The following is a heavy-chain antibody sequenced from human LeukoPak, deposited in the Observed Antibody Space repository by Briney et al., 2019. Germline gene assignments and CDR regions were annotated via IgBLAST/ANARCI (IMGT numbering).Heavy chain of an antibody. CDR2: IQYNGNKR. Sequence: GGSLRLSCAASTFTFSSYGMHWVRQAPGKGLEWVAFIQYNGNKRYYADSVKGRSTISRDNSKNTLYLQMNSLRPEDTALYYCANTMYSSAWSPFDYWGRGTLVTVSS. CDR3: ANTMYSSAWSPFDY. V-gene: IGHV3-30*02. CDR1: TFTFSSYG. J-gene: IGHJ4*02. D-gene: IGHD6-19*01.